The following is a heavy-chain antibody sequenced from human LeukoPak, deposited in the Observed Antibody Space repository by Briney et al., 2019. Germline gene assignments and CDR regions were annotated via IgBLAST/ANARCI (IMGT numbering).Heavy chain of an antibody. CDR2: ISYDGSNK. D-gene: IGHD2-21*02. V-gene: IGHV3-30*18. Sequence: PGGSLRLSCAASGFTFSSYGMHWVRQAPGKGLEWVAVISYDGSNKYYADSVKGRFTISRDNSKNTLYLQMNSLRAEDTAVYYCAKDGKCGGDCYARYYYGMDVWGQGTTVTVSS. CDR1: GFTFSSYG. J-gene: IGHJ6*02. CDR3: AKDGKCGGDCYARYYYGMDV.